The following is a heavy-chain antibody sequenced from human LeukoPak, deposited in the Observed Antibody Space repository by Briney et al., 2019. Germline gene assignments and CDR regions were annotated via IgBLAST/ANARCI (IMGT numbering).Heavy chain of an antibody. CDR2: ISPGDSDT. V-gene: IGHV5-51*01. CDR3: ARLVEYSSSWYVNYYYGMDV. Sequence: GESLKISCKGSGYSFTSYWIGWVRQMPGKGLEWMGIISPGDSDTRYSPSFQGQVTISADKSISTAYLQWSSLKASDTAMYYCARLVEYSSSWYVNYYYGMDVWGQGTTVTVSS. D-gene: IGHD6-13*01. J-gene: IGHJ6*02. CDR1: GYSFTSYW.